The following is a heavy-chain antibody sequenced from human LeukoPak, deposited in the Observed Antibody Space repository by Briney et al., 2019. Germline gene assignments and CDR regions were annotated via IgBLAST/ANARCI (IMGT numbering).Heavy chain of an antibody. CDR3: ARVGSSGVFDL. CDR1: GYTLSDYG. J-gene: IGHJ5*02. D-gene: IGHD6-13*01. CDR2: ISGFNGKT. Sequence: ASVKVSCKSSGYTLSDYGFTWVRQAPGQGLEWMGWISGFNGKTNYAVRVQDRLTLTTDTSTNTTTLDLRGLRPDDTAMYYCARVGSSGVFDLWGQGTLLTVSS. V-gene: IGHV1-18*01.